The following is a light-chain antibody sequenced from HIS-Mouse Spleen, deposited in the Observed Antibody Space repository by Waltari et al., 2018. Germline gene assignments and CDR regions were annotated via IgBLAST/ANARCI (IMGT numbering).Light chain of an antibody. CDR3: FSYAGSSTYV. Sequence: QSALTQPASVSGSPGQSITISCTGTSSDVGSYNLVSWYQQHPGKAPKLMIYEGSKRPSVVSTRFSGSKSGNTASLTISGLQAEDEADYYCFSYAGSSTYVFGTGTKVTVL. CDR2: EGS. J-gene: IGLJ1*01. CDR1: SSDVGSYNL. V-gene: IGLV2-23*01.